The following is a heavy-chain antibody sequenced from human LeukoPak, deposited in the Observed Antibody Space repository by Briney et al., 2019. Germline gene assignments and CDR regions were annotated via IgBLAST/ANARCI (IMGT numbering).Heavy chain of an antibody. V-gene: IGHV4-39*01. J-gene: IGHJ4*02. CDR1: GGSISSSSYY. D-gene: IGHD6-13*01. Sequence: SETLSLTCTVSGGSISSSSYYWRWIRQPPGKGQEWIGSIYYSGSTYYNPSLKSRVTISVDTSKNQFSLKLSSVTAADPAVYYCARTTYSSSWYGGGGNDYWGQGTLVTVSS. CDR3: ARTTYSSSWYGGGGNDY. CDR2: IYYSGST.